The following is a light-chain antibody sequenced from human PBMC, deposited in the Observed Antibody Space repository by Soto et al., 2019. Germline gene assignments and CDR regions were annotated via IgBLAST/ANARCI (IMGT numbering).Light chain of an antibody. V-gene: IGLV2-14*03. CDR1: RSDVGNYNF. CDR3: CSYTSDHPRLSV. Sequence: QSVLTQPASVSGSPGQSITISCTGTRSDVGNYNFVSWYQHHPGKAPKLIIYDVGSRPSGVSNRFSGSKSGNTASLAIYGLQAEDEFDYYCCSYTSDHPRLSVFGTGTGVTVL. J-gene: IGLJ1*01. CDR2: DVG.